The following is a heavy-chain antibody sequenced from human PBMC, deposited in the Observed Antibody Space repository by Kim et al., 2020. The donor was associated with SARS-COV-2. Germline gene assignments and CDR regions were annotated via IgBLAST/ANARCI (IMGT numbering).Heavy chain of an antibody. CDR3: AKGDIVRAGNWFDP. D-gene: IGHD5-12*01. Sequence: ADSVTVRFTISRDNSKNTLYLQMNSLSAEDTAVYYCAKGDIVRAGNWFDPWGQGALVIVSS. J-gene: IGHJ5*02. V-gene: IGHV3-23*01.